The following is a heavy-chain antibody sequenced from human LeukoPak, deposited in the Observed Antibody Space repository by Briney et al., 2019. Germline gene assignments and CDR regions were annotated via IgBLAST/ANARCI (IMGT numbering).Heavy chain of an antibody. V-gene: IGHV3-9*01. Sequence: GGSLGLSCAASGFTFDDYAMHWVRQAPGKGLEWVSGISWNSGSIGYADSVKGRFTISRDNAKNSLYLQVNSLRAENTALYYCAKGQWELLYYFDYWGQGTLVTVSS. D-gene: IGHD1-26*01. CDR1: GFTFDDYA. CDR3: AKGQWELLYYFDY. J-gene: IGHJ4*02. CDR2: ISWNSGSI.